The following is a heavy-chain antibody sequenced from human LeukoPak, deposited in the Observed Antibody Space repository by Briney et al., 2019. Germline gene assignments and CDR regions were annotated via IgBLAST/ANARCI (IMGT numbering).Heavy chain of an antibody. CDR3: ARLTYYFDY. CDR1: GGSISSYY. Sequence: SETLSLTCTVSGGSISSYYWSWIRQPPGKGLEWIGYIYYSGSTNYNPSLKSRATISVDTSKNQFSLKLSSVTAADTAVYYCARLTYYFDYWGQGTLVTVSS. CDR2: IYYSGST. D-gene: IGHD3-16*01. V-gene: IGHV4-59*01. J-gene: IGHJ4*02.